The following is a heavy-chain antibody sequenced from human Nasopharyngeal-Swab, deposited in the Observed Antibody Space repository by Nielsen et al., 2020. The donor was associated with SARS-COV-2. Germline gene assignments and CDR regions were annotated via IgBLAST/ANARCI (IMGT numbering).Heavy chain of an antibody. D-gene: IGHD1-26*01. V-gene: IGHV4-59*08. CDR2: IYYSGST. Sequence: PGKGLEWIGYIYYSGSTNYNPSLKSRVTISVDTSKNQFSLKLSSVTAADTAVYYCAGGAGYYYYYMDVWGKGTTVTVSS. J-gene: IGHJ6*03. CDR3: AGGAGYYYYYMDV.